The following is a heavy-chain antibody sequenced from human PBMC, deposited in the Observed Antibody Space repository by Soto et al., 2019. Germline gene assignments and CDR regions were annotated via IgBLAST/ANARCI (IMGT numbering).Heavy chain of an antibody. J-gene: IGHJ6*02. Sequence: SETLSLTCTVSGDSISSYYWSWIRQPPGKGLEWIGYIYYSGSTNYNPSLKSRVTISVDTSKNQFSLKLSSVTAADTAVYYCARGSNYYGSGGMDYYYYYGMDVWGQGTTVTVSS. D-gene: IGHD3-10*01. CDR1: GDSISSYY. CDR2: IYYSGST. CDR3: ARGSNYYGSGGMDYYYYYGMDV. V-gene: IGHV4-59*01.